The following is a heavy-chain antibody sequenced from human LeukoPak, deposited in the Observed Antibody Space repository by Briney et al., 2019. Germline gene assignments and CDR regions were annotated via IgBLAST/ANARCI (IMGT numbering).Heavy chain of an antibody. CDR2: IIPIFGTA. D-gene: IGHD6-13*01. J-gene: IGHJ6*02. Sequence: SVKVSCKASGGTFSSYAISWVRQAPGQGLEWMGGIIPIFGTANYAQKFQGRVTITADESTSTAYMELSSLRSEDTAVYYCARGGSSSPSPLYGMDVWGQGTTVTVPS. V-gene: IGHV1-69*13. CDR3: ARGGSSSPSPLYGMDV. CDR1: GGTFSSYA.